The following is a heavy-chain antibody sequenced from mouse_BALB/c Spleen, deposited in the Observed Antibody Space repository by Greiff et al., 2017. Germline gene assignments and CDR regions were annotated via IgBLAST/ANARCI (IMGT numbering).Heavy chain of an antibody. V-gene: IGHV5-6-5*01. Sequence: DVMLVESGGGLVKPGGSLKLSCAASGFTFSSYAMSWVRQTPEKRLEWVASISSGGSTYYPDSVKGRFTISRDNARNILYLQMSSLRSEDTAMYYCARGDYGNYLYYYAMDYWGQGTSVTVSS. J-gene: IGHJ4*01. D-gene: IGHD2-1*01. CDR1: GFTFSSYA. CDR2: ISSGGST. CDR3: ARGDYGNYLYYYAMDY.